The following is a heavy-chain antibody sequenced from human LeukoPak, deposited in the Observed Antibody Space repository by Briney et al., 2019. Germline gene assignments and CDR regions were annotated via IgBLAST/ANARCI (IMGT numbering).Heavy chain of an antibody. CDR2: IRSKAYGGTT. CDR1: GFTFGDYA. J-gene: IGHJ4*02. Sequence: GGSLRLSCTASGFTFGDYAMSWVRQAPGKGLEWVGFIRSKAYGGTTEYAASVKGRFTISRDDSKSIAYLQMNSLKTEDTAVYYCTRSKAYYYDSSGYSGYWGQETLVTVSS. V-gene: IGHV3-49*04. D-gene: IGHD3-22*01. CDR3: TRSKAYYYDSSGYSGY.